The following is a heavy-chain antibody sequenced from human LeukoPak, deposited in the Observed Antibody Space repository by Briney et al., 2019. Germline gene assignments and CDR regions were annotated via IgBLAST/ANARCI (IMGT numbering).Heavy chain of an antibody. CDR1: GGSISSYY. J-gene: IGHJ5*02. CDR3: ARDPGNVPAARGGFDP. Sequence: SETLSLTCTVSGGSISSYYWSWIRQPPGKGLEWIGYIYYSGSTNYNPSPKSRVTISVDTSKNQFSLKLSSVTAADTAVYYCARDPGNVPAARGGFDPWGQGTLVTVSS. CDR2: IYYSGST. V-gene: IGHV4-59*01. D-gene: IGHD2-2*01.